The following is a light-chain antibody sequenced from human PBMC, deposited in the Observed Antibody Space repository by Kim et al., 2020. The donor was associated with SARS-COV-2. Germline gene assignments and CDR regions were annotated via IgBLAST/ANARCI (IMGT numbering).Light chain of an antibody. J-gene: IGLJ2*01. CDR1: RGHVGAYNH. Sequence: GQSSTISCTGTRGHVGAYNHVSWYQPHPGKAPQVIIYSVTNRPSAVPDRFSGSRSGNTASLTISGLQAEDEADYYCCSYAGRYTWIFGGGTQLTVL. CDR3: CSYAGRYTWI. V-gene: IGLV2-11*03. CDR2: SVT.